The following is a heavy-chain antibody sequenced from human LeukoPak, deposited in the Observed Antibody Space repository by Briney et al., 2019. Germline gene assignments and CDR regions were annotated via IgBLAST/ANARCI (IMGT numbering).Heavy chain of an antibody. CDR2: IYHSGST. CDR1: GGSISSGGYY. V-gene: IGHV4-30-2*01. CDR3: ARDTIAALFFDY. D-gene: IGHD6-6*01. J-gene: IGHJ4*02. Sequence: SQTLSLTCTVSGGSISSGGYYWSWIRQPPGKGLEWIGYIYHSGSTYYNPSLKSRVTISVDRSKNQFSLKLSSVTAADTAVYYCARDTIAALFFDYWGQGTLVTVSS.